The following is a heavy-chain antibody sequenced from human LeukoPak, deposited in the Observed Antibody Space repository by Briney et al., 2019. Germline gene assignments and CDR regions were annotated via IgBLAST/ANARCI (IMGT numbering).Heavy chain of an antibody. Sequence: PSETLSLTCAVSGGSISSSNWWSWVRQPPGKGLEWIGEIYHSGSTYSNPSLQSRVTISVDKSKNHFSLKLTSVTAADTAVYYCARTSAEYSNSWIDSWGQGTLVIVS. CDR1: GGSISSSNW. J-gene: IGHJ5*01. D-gene: IGHD6-6*01. CDR3: ARTSAEYSNSWIDS. V-gene: IGHV4-4*02. CDR2: IYHSGST.